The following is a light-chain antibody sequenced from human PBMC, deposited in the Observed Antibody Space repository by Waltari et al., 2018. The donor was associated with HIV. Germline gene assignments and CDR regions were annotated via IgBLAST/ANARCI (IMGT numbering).Light chain of an antibody. CDR1: TSDFVPYNF. J-gene: IGLJ3*02. V-gene: IGLV2-14*03. Sequence: QSALTQPASVSGSPGQSVTISCTGTTSDFVPYNFVSWYQQHPGNVPKVLIYQITSRPSGVPHRFSASRSGNTASLTISGLQAEDEAVYYCSTHTADDTLAFGGGTKLTVL. CDR3: STHTADDTLA. CDR2: QIT.